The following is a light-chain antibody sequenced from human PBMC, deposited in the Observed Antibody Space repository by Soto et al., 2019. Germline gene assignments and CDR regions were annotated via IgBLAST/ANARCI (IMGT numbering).Light chain of an antibody. CDR2: DAS. V-gene: IGKV3-11*01. J-gene: IGKJ4*01. Sequence: DIVVTQSPATLSLSPGERATLSCRASQSVRNYLAWYQQKPGQAPRLLIYDASKRATGITARFSGSGSGTDFTLTISSLEPEDFAVYYCQQRSDWPLTFGGGTKVEIK. CDR1: QSVRNY. CDR3: QQRSDWPLT.